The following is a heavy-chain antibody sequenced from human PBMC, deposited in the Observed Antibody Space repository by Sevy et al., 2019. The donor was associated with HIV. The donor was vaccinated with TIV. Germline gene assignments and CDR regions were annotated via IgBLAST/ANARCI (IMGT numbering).Heavy chain of an antibody. Sequence: GGSLRLSCAASGFTFSPYWMTWVRQAPGKGLEWVANIRPDGSDKYEVVSVKGRFTISRDNAKNSLYLQMNSLRADDTAMYYCARGVGLDCWGQGALVTVSS. V-gene: IGHV3-7*01. CDR2: IRPDGSDK. J-gene: IGHJ4*02. D-gene: IGHD1-26*01. CDR3: ARGVGLDC. CDR1: GFTFSPYW.